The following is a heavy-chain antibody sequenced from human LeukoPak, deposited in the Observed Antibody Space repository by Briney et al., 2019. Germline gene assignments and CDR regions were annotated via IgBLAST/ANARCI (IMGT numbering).Heavy chain of an antibody. J-gene: IGHJ4*02. V-gene: IGHV3-21*01. CDR3: ARDISGPKAFDY. Sequence: PGGSLRLSCAASGFTFSSYGMHWVRQAPGKGLEWVSSISSSSSYIYYADSVKGRFTISRDNAKNSLYLQMNSLRAEDTAVYYCARDISGPKAFDYWGQGTLVTVSS. CDR1: GFTFSSYG. CDR2: ISSSSSYI. D-gene: IGHD5-12*01.